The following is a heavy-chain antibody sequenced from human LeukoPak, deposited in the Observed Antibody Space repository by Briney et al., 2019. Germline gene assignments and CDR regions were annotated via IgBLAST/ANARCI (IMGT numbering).Heavy chain of an antibody. CDR2: IYTSGST. D-gene: IGHD6-13*01. CDR1: GGSISSGSYY. CDR3: ARDVVAAVGSFDY. V-gene: IGHV4-61*09. J-gene: IGHJ4*02. Sequence: KTSETLSLTCTVSGGSISSGSYYWSWIRQPAGKGLEWIGHIYTSGSTNYNPSLKSRVTMSVDTSKNQFFLKLSSVTAADTAVYYCARDVVAAVGSFDYWGQGILVTVSS.